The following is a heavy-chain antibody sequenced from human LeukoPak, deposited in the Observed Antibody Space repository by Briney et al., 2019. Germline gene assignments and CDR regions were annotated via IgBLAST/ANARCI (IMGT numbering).Heavy chain of an antibody. Sequence: GASVKVSCKASGGTFIRYAISWVRQAPGQGLEWMGGIIPIFGTANYAQRFQGRVTITADESTSTAYMELSSLRSEDTAVYYCARDGPYYYDSSGYSDYGMDVWGQGTTVTVSS. CDR2: IIPIFGTA. V-gene: IGHV1-69*13. J-gene: IGHJ6*02. D-gene: IGHD3-22*01. CDR1: GGTFIRYA. CDR3: ARDGPYYYDSSGYSDYGMDV.